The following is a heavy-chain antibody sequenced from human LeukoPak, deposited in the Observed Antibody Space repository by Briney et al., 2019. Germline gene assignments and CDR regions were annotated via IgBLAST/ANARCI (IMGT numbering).Heavy chain of an antibody. V-gene: IGHV4-34*01. J-gene: IGHJ4*02. D-gene: IGHD2-21*02. Sequence: PSETQSLTCAVYGGSFSGYYWSWIRQPPGKGLEWIGEINHSGSTNYNPSLKSRVTISVDTSKNQFSLKLSSVTAADTAVYYCARALRGVTPLAYWGQGTLVTVSS. CDR3: ARALRGVTPLAY. CDR1: GGSFSGYY. CDR2: INHSGST.